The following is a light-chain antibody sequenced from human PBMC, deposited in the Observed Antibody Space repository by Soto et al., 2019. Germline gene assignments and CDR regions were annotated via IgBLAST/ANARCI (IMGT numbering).Light chain of an antibody. V-gene: IGKV3D-15*01. J-gene: IGKJ4*01. CDR1: QSVNSN. Sequence: EIVMTQSPATLSVSPGERATLSCRASQSVNSNLAWYQQKPGQAPRLLIYGASTRATGIPARFSGSGSGTEFTLTISSLQSEDFAVYYCQQRSGWPPTLTFGGGTKVEIK. CDR3: QQRSGWPPTLT. CDR2: GAS.